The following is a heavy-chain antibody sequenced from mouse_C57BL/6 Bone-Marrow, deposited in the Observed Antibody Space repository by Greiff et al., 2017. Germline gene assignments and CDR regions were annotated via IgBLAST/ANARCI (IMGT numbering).Heavy chain of an antibody. Sequence: VKLMESGPELVKPGASVKISCKASGYAFSSSWMNWVKQRPGKGLEWIGRIYPGDGDTNYNGKFKGKATLTADKSSSTAYMQLSSLTSEDSAVYLCAHDGSWFAYWGQGTLVTVSA. CDR3: AHDGSWFAY. V-gene: IGHV1-82*01. CDR2: IYPGDGDT. D-gene: IGHD2-3*01. CDR1: GYAFSSSW. J-gene: IGHJ3*01.